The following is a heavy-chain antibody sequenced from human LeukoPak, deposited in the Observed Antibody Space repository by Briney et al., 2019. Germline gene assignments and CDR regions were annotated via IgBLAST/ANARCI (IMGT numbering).Heavy chain of an antibody. D-gene: IGHD6-13*01. CDR3: ASRGGGIAAAGTYY. J-gene: IGHJ4*02. Sequence: TSETLSLTCTVSGGSISSGGYYWTWIRQPPGKGLEWIGEINHSGSTNYNPSLKSRVTISVDTSKNQFSLKLSSVTAADTAVYYCASRGGGIAAAGTYYWGQGTLVTVSS. CDR2: INHSGST. V-gene: IGHV4-39*07. CDR1: GGSISSGGYY.